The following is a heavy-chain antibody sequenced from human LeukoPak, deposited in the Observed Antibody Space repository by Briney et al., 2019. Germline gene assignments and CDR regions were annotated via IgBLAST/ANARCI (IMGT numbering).Heavy chain of an antibody. V-gene: IGHV3-23*01. Sequence: PGGSLRLSCAASGFTFSSYGMHWVRQAPGKGLEWVSAISGSGGSTYYADSVKGRFTISRDNSKNTLYLQMNSLRAEDTAVYYCAKIGNLGGIVVVPAASRGAFDIWGQGTMVTVSS. CDR2: ISGSGGST. CDR1: GFTFSSYG. CDR3: AKIGNLGGIVVVPAASRGAFDI. D-gene: IGHD2-2*01. J-gene: IGHJ3*02.